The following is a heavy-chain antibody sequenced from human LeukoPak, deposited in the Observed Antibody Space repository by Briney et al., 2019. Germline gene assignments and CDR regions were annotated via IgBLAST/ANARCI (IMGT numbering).Heavy chain of an antibody. CDR2: ISGGGGST. Sequence: SGGSLRLSCAASGFTFSSYAMSWVRQAPGKGLEWVSAISGGGGSTYYADSVKGRFTISRDNSKNTLYLQMNSLRAEDTAVYYCARDIRVIARYCIDYWGQGTLVTVSS. CDR3: ARDIRVIARYCIDY. V-gene: IGHV3-23*01. CDR1: GFTFSSYA. D-gene: IGHD2-15*01. J-gene: IGHJ4*02.